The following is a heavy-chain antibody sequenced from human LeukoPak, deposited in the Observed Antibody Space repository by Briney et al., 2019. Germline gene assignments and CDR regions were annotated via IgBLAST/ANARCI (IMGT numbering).Heavy chain of an antibody. Sequence: GGSLRLSCAVSGFTFSSEAMGWVRQLPGGGLEWVSTISPAGGTTYYAESMKGRFTISRDNSKSTLYLQMNSLRVEDTAVYYCAKVRSGSSSWALRVFDYWGQGALVTVSS. CDR1: GFTFSSEA. D-gene: IGHD6-13*01. CDR2: ISPAGGTT. J-gene: IGHJ4*02. V-gene: IGHV3-23*01. CDR3: AKVRSGSSSWALRVFDY.